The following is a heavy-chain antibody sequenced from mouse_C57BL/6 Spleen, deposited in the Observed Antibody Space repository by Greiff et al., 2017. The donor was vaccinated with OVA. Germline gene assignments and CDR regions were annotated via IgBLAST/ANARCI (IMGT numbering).Heavy chain of an antibody. CDR3: SRREGGLFDY. CDR2: IYPGSGST. CDR1: GYTFTSYW. Sequence: QVQLQQPGAELVKPGASVKMSCKASGYTFTSYWITWVKQRPGQGLEWIGDIYPGSGSTNYNEKFKSKATLTVDTSSSTAYLPLRSLTSEDSAVYYCSRREGGLFDYWGQGTTLPVSS. V-gene: IGHV1-55*01. J-gene: IGHJ2*01.